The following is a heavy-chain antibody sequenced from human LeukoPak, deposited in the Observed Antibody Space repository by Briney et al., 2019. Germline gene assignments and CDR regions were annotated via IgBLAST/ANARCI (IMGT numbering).Heavy chain of an antibody. Sequence: PGGSLRLSCAASGFTFDDYAMHWVRQAPGKGLEWVSGISWNSGSIGYADSVKGRFTISRDNAKNSLYLQMNSLRAEDTALYYCAKDISVNYGDGYFDYWGQGTLVTVSS. CDR2: ISWNSGSI. CDR1: GFTFDDYA. CDR3: AKDISVNYGDGYFDY. D-gene: IGHD4-17*01. J-gene: IGHJ4*02. V-gene: IGHV3-9*01.